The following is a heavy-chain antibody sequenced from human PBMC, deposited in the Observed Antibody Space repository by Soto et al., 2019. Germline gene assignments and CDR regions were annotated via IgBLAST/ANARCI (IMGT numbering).Heavy chain of an antibody. CDR2: IRYDGSET. V-gene: IGHV3-7*01. J-gene: IGHJ5*02. Sequence: EVQLVESGGGLVQPGGSLRLSCAASGFTFSNYWMTWVRQAPGKGLEWVASIRYDGSETSLLKSVVGRFTVSRDNSKNLVYLEMNSLRSEDTAVYYCARVDCGSPGCRGRGWFDPWGQGTLVTVSS. D-gene: IGHD2-2*01. CDR3: ARVDCGSPGCRGRGWFDP. CDR1: GFTFSNYW.